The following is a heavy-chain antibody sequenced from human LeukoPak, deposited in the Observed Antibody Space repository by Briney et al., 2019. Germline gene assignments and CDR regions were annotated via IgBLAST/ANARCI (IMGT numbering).Heavy chain of an antibody. V-gene: IGHV4-39*02. Sequence: MTSETLSLTCTVSGGSISSSSHYLGWIRQPPGKGHEWIGSIYYSGSTDYSPSLRSRLTISVDTSKNQLSLKLTSLTAADTAIYYCGRGCIREAFDIWGQGTKVAVSS. CDR2: IYYSGST. J-gene: IGHJ3*02. CDR3: GRGCIREAFDI. CDR1: GGSISSSSHY. D-gene: IGHD2-15*01.